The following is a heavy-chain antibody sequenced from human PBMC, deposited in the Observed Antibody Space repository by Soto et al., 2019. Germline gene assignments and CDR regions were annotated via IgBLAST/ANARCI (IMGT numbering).Heavy chain of an antibody. CDR1: GFSFTDAW. CDR3: RRDWDYPVL. J-gene: IGHJ4*02. D-gene: IGHD1-7*01. V-gene: IGHV3-15*01. Sequence: EVQLEESGGGLVKPGGSLRLSCAVSGFSFTDAWMSWVRQAPGKGLEWVGRVRSETDGGTTDYAASVRGRFIISRDDSATTMYLQMNSLKIEDTAVYFCRRDWDYPVLWGPGTMVSVS. CDR2: VRSETDGGTT.